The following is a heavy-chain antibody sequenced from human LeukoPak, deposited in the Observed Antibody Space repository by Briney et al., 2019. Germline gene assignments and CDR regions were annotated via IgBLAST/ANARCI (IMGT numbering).Heavy chain of an antibody. CDR1: RFTFSNYA. J-gene: IGHJ4*02. V-gene: IGHV4-34*01. D-gene: IGHD3-22*01. Sequence: PGGSLRLSCAASRFTFSNYAMSWVRQPPGKGLEWIGEINHSGSTNYNPSLKSRVTISVDTSKNQFSLKLSSVTAADTAVYYCARVKRTYYYDSSGYFDYWGQGTLVTVSS. CDR3: ARVKRTYYYDSSGYFDY. CDR2: INHSGST.